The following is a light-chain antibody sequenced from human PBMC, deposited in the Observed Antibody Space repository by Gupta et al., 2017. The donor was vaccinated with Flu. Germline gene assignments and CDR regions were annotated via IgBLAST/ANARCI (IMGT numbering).Light chain of an antibody. J-gene: IGKJ1*01. CDR2: KAS. CDR3: QQYDSYSPT. CDR1: QSITNW. Sequence: GDRVTITFRASQSITNWLAWYQQRPGKGPQLLIYKASTLESGVPSRFSGSGFGTEFTLTISSLQPDDFATYYCQQYDSYSPTFGQGTKVEV. V-gene: IGKV1-5*03.